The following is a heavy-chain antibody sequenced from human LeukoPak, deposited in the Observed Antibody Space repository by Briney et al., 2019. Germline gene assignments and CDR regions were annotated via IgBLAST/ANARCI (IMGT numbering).Heavy chain of an antibody. D-gene: IGHD3-10*01. CDR2: INPNSGGT. CDR3: ASLWFGELSHYGMDV. Sequence: ASVKVSCKASGYTFTGYYMHWVRQAPGQGLEWMGWINPNSGGTNYAQKLQGRVTMTRDTSISTAYMELSRLRSDDTAVYYCASLWFGELSHYGMDVWGQGTTVTVSS. CDR1: GYTFTGYY. V-gene: IGHV1-2*02. J-gene: IGHJ6*02.